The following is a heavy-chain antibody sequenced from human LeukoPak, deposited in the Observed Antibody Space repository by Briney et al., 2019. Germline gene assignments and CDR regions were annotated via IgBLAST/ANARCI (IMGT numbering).Heavy chain of an antibody. D-gene: IGHD3-9*01. V-gene: IGHV3-74*01. Sequence: GGSLRLSCAASGFTFSSYWMHWVRQAPGQGLEWVSRINSDGGSTTYADSVKGRFTISRDNAKNTMYLQMSSLRADASAVYYCGRGGLTGQMAAFDYWGQGALVTVST. CDR1: GFTFSSYW. CDR2: INSDGGST. J-gene: IGHJ4*02. CDR3: GRGGLTGQMAAFDY.